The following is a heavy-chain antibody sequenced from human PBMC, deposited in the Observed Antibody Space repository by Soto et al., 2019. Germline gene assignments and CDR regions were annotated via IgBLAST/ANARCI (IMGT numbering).Heavy chain of an antibody. CDR3: AKSGYDYSYYYYGMDV. J-gene: IGHJ6*02. D-gene: IGHD5-12*01. CDR2: ISGSGGST. CDR1: GFTFSSYA. V-gene: IGHV3-23*01. Sequence: GGSLRLSCAASGFTFSSYAMSWVRQAPGKGLEWVSAISGSGGSTYYADSVKGRFTISRDNSKNTLYLQMNSLRAEDTAVYYCAKSGYDYSYYYYGMDVWGQGTTVTVSS.